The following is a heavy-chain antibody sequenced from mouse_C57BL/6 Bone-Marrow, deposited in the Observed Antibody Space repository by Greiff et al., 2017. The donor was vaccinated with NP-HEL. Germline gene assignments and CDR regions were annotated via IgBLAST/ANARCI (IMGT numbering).Heavy chain of an antibody. J-gene: IGHJ1*03. CDR3: APHYYGSSHWYFDV. D-gene: IGHD1-1*01. CDR1: GYTFTSYG. V-gene: IGHV1-81*01. CDR2: IYPRSGNT. Sequence: VQGVESGAELARPGASVKLSCKASGYTFTSYGISWVKQRTGQGLEWIGEIYPRSGNTYYNEKFKGKATLTADKSSSTAYMELRSLTSEDSAVYFCAPHYYGSSHWYFDVWGTGTTVTVSS.